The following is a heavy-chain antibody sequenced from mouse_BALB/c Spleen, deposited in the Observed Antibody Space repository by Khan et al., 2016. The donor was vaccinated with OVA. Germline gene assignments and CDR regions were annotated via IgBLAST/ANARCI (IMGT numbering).Heavy chain of an antibody. CDR1: GFYINSAYI. V-gene: IGHV3-1*02. CDR2: IRPNGST. J-gene: IGHJ2*01. D-gene: IGHD1-2*01. CDR3: AITARIKY. Sequence: EVQLHESGPGLVKPSPSLSLTCTVTGFYINSAYICNWIRQFPGNKLEWMGYIRPNGSTNYNPSLKSQISITPDPSSNPFFLQLKSVTTEDTATYYCAITARIKYWGQGTTLTVSS.